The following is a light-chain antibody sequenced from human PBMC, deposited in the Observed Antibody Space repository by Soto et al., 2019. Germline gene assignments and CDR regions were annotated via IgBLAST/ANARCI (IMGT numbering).Light chain of an antibody. CDR1: QSISTV. CDR2: SAS. Sequence: EIVMTQSTATLSVSPGERATISCSASQSISTVLAWYQQKPGQPPRLLIYSASTRSTGVPARFTGSGSGSEFTLTIRGMQYEEFAVYYCQQRHNWPITFGQGTRLEI. CDR3: QQRHNWPIT. V-gene: IGKV3-15*01. J-gene: IGKJ2*01.